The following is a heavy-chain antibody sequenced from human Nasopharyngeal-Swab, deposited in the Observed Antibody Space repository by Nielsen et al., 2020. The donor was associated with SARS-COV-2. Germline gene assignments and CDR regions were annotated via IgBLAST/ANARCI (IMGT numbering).Heavy chain of an antibody. CDR3: AKDLKPMYYDFWSGYYTDYYYYMDV. Sequence: WIRQPPGKGLEWVSAISGSDGSTYYADSVKGRFTISRDNSKNTLYLQMNSLRAEDTAVYYCAKDLKPMYYDFWSGYYTDYYYYMDVWGKGTTVTVSS. J-gene: IGHJ6*03. CDR2: ISGSDGST. V-gene: IGHV3-23*01. D-gene: IGHD3-3*01.